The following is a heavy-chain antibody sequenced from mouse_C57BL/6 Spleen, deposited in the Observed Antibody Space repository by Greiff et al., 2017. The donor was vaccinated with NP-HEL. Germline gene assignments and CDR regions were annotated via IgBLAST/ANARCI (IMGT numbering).Heavy chain of an antibody. J-gene: IGHJ4*01. CDR1: GFTFSDYG. CDR2: ISNLAYSI. CDR3: ARRADYYGSSYDAMDY. V-gene: IGHV5-15*01. Sequence: EVQVVESGGGLVQPGGSLKLSCAASGFTFSDYGMAWVRQAPRKGPEWVAFISNLAYSIYYADTVTGRFTISRENAKNTLYLEMSSLRSEDTAMYYCARRADYYGSSYDAMDYWGQGTSVTVSS. D-gene: IGHD1-1*01.